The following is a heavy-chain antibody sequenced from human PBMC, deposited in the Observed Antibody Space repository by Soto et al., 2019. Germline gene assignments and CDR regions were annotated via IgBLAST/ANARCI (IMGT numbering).Heavy chain of an antibody. D-gene: IGHD6-6*01. J-gene: IGHJ5*02. CDR3: ARGVRYSSSSVLMSFDP. V-gene: IGHV4-34*01. Sequence: QVQLQQWGAGLLKPSETLSLTCAVYGGSFSGYYWSWIRQPPGKGLEWIGEINHSGSTNYNPSLKCRVTISVETSKNQFSLKLSSVTAADTAVYYCARGVRYSSSSVLMSFDPWGQGTLVTVSS. CDR2: INHSGST. CDR1: GGSFSGYY.